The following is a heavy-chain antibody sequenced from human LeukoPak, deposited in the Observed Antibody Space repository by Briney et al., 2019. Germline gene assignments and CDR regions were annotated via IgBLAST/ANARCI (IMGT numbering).Heavy chain of an antibody. CDR3: ARAGIAAALLNWFDP. J-gene: IGHJ5*02. V-gene: IGHV3-48*04. Sequence: PGGSLRLSCAASGFTFSSYSMNWVRQAPGKGLEWVSYISSSSSTIYNADSVKGRFTISRDNAKNSLYLQMNSLRAEDTAVYYCARAGIAAALLNWFDPWGQGTLVTVSS. CDR1: GFTFSSYS. CDR2: ISSSSSTI. D-gene: IGHD6-13*01.